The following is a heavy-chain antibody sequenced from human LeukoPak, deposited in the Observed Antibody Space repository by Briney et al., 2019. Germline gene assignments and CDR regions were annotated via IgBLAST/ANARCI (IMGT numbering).Heavy chain of an antibody. Sequence: PSETLSLTCTVSDGSINGYYWSWIRQSPGKGLESLGYIYYTGSTNYNPSLKSRVTMSVDTSRNQFFLRLSSVTAADTAVYYCARGVAPSIAPAGTILSFDYWGQGTLVTVSS. CDR2: IYYTGST. D-gene: IGHD6-13*01. V-gene: IGHV4-59*01. CDR3: ARGVAPSIAPAGTILSFDY. J-gene: IGHJ4*02. CDR1: DGSINGYY.